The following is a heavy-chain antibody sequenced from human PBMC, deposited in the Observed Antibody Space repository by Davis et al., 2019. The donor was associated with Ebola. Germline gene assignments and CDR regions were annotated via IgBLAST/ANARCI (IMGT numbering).Heavy chain of an antibody. CDR3: ARERYYYDSSGYYDY. V-gene: IGHV3-48*04. CDR1: GFTFSSYG. D-gene: IGHD3-22*01. J-gene: IGHJ4*02. Sequence: PGGSLRLSCAASGFTFSSYGMHWVRQAPGKGLEWVSYVSSTGSTIYYADSVKGRFTISRDNAKNSLYLQMNSLRAEDTAVYYCARERYYYDSSGYYDYWGQGTLVTVSS. CDR2: VSSTGSTI.